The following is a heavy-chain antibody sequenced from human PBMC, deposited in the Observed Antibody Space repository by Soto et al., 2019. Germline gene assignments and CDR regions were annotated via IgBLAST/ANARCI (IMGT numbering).Heavy chain of an antibody. V-gene: IGHV1-69*01. J-gene: IGHJ6*02. Sequence: QVQLVQSGAEVKKPGSSVKVSCKASGGTFSSYAISWVRQAPGQGLEWMGGIIPIFGTANYAQKFQGRVTITADESTSTAYIELSSLRSEDTAVSYCARGGLQSYYDFWSGYSIHGMDVWGQGTTVTVSS. CDR2: IIPIFGTA. CDR1: GGTFSSYA. D-gene: IGHD3-3*01. CDR3: ARGGLQSYYDFWSGYSIHGMDV.